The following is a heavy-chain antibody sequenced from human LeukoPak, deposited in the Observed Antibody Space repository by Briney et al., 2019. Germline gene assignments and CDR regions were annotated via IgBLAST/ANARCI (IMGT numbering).Heavy chain of an antibody. Sequence: GGSLRLSCAGSGFMITNSMIWVRQAPGKGLEWVSAISGSGGSTYYADSVKGRFTISTDNSKNTLYLQMSSLRAEDSAVYYCAKDSLVLDYWGQGTLVTVSS. J-gene: IGHJ4*02. CDR3: AKDSLVLDY. D-gene: IGHD2-8*01. CDR1: GFMITNS. V-gene: IGHV3-23*01. CDR2: ISGSGGST.